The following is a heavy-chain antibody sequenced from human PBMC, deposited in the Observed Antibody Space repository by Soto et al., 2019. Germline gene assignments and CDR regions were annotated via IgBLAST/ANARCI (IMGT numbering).Heavy chain of an antibody. Sequence: QVQLVQSGAEVRKPGSSVKVSCKDSGGTFSRHAISWVRQAPGQGLEWMGGIIPIFGTANHAQKFQGRVTIIADKSTRTGYMELSSLRSEDTAMYYCARGWGYDSNDYYYAYWGQGTLVIVSS. CDR1: GGTFSRHA. V-gene: IGHV1-69*06. J-gene: IGHJ4*02. CDR2: IIPIFGTA. CDR3: ARGWGYDSNDYYYAY. D-gene: IGHD3-22*01.